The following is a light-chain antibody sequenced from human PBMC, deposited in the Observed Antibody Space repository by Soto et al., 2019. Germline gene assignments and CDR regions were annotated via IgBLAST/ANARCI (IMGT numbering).Light chain of an antibody. CDR2: SDN. CDR1: NSNIGTGYG. CDR3: AAWDDSLNGVV. Sequence: QAVVTQPPSVTGAPGQRVTISCTWNNSNIGTGYGVHWYQQFPGTAPRLLTYSDNNRPSGVPDRFSGSKSGTSASLAIRGLQSDDEADYYCAAWDDSLNGVVFGGGTKLTVL. V-gene: IGLV1-40*01. J-gene: IGLJ2*01.